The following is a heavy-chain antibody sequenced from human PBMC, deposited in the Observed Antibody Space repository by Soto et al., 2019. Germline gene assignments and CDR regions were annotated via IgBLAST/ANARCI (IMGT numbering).Heavy chain of an antibody. CDR3: ARSLRGLDYGDYGVFDY. CDR2: IYSGGST. J-gene: IGHJ4*02. CDR1: GFTVSSNY. Sequence: GGSLRLSCAASGFTVSSNYMSWVRQAPGKGLEWVSVIYSGGSTYYADSVKGRFTISRHNSKNTLYLQMNSLRAEDTAVYYCARSLRGLDYGDYGVFDYWGQGTLVTVSS. D-gene: IGHD4-17*01. V-gene: IGHV3-53*04.